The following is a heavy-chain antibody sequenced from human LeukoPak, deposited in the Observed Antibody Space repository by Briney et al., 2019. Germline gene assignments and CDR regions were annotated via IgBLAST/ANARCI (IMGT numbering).Heavy chain of an antibody. Sequence: SVKVSCKASGGTFSSYAISWVRQAPGQGLEWMGGIIPIFGTANYAQKFQGRVTITTDESTSTAYMGLSSLRSEDTAVYYCARSLRPAWVNYYYYYMDVWGKGTTVTVSS. CDR1: GGTFSSYA. CDR3: ARSLRPAWVNYYYYYMDV. V-gene: IGHV1-69*05. D-gene: IGHD3-16*01. CDR2: IIPIFGTA. J-gene: IGHJ6*03.